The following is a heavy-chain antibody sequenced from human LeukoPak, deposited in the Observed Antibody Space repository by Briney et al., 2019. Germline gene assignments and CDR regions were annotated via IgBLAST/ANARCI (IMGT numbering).Heavy chain of an antibody. V-gene: IGHV1-18*01. Sequence: ASVKVSCKASGYTFTSYGISWVRQAPGQGLEWMGWISAYNGNTNYAQKLQGRVTMTTDTSTSTAYMELRSLRSDDTAVYYCARDPPYYYDSSGYPVDYWGQGTLVTVSS. CDR1: GYTFTSYG. CDR2: ISAYNGNT. D-gene: IGHD3-22*01. CDR3: ARDPPYYYDSSGYPVDY. J-gene: IGHJ4*02.